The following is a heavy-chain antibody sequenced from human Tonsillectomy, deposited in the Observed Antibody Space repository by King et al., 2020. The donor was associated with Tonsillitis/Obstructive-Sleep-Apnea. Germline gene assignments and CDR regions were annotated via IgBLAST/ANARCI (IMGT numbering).Heavy chain of an antibody. CDR3: ARAYYDILTGYLDDAFDI. CDR1: GGSISSYY. D-gene: IGHD3-9*01. CDR2: YSGST. Sequence: HVQLQESGPGLVKPSETLSLTCTVSGGSISSYYWSWIRQPPGKGLEWIGYSGSTNYNPSLKSRVTISVDTSKNHFSLKLSSVTAADTAVYHCARAYYDILTGYLDDAFDIWGQGTMVTVSS. V-gene: IGHV4-4*09. J-gene: IGHJ3*02.